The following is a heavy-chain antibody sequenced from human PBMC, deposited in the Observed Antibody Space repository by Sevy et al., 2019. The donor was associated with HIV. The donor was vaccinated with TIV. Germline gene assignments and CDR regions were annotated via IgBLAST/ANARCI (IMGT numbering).Heavy chain of an antibody. Sequence: GGYLRLSCAASGVTFSSYTMTWVRQAPGKGLEWVSSLTYNDKTFYAESVKGRFTISRDTSKNTFYLQMNSLRAEDTAVYYCGKALTIGWEKDAFNIWGQGTTVTVSS. CDR3: GKALTIGWEKDAFNI. V-gene: IGHV3-23*01. CDR1: GVTFSSYT. CDR2: LTYNDKT. D-gene: IGHD1-26*01. J-gene: IGHJ3*02.